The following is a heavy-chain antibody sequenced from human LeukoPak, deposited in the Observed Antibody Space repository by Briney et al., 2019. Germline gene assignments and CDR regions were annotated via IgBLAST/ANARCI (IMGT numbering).Heavy chain of an antibody. V-gene: IGHV4-59*05. CDR3: ARDPKWAFGGLNGGDFDY. D-gene: IGHD3-16*01. Sequence: SETLSLTCTVSGGSISSYYWSWIRQPPGKGLEWIGSIYDSGSTYYNPSLKSRVTISVDTSKNQFSLKLSSVTAADTAVYYCARDPKWAFGGLNGGDFDYWSQGTLVTVSS. CDR1: GGSISSYY. J-gene: IGHJ4*02. CDR2: IYDSGST.